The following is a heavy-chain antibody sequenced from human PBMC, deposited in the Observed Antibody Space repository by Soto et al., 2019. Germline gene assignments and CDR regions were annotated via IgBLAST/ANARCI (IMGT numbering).Heavy chain of an antibody. CDR2: ISSSSSYI. V-gene: IGHV3-21*01. CDR1: GFTFSSYS. D-gene: IGHD6-6*01. J-gene: IGHJ3*02. Sequence: GGSLRLSCAASGFTFSSYSMNWVRQAPGKGLEWVSSISSSSSYIYYADSVKGRFTISRDNAKNSLYLQMNSLRAEDTVVYYCARDPAVVSRAARIWGQGTMVTVSS. CDR3: ARDPAVVSRAARI.